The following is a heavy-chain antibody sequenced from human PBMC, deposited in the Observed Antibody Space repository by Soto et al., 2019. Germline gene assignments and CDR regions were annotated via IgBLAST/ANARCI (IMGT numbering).Heavy chain of an antibody. CDR3: ARGSMVRGVTPFDI. J-gene: IGHJ3*02. V-gene: IGHV4-31*03. CDR2: IYYSGSA. Sequence: QVQLQESGPGLVKPSQTLSLTCNVSSGSISRGPYYWSWIRQHPGGGLEWIGYIYYSGSAYYNPSLERRVTMAIDTSKSHFSLELISVTAADTAVYYCARGSMVRGVTPFDIWGHGTLVTVSS. D-gene: IGHD3-10*01. CDR1: SGSISRGPYY.